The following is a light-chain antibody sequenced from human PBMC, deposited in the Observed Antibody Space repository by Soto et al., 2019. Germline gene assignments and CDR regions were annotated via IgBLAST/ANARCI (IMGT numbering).Light chain of an antibody. CDR2: GAS. CDR3: QQYGSSTGFT. Sequence: EIVLTQSPGTLSLSPGERATLSCRASQSVSSSYLAWYQQKPGQAPRLLIYGASSRATGIPDRFSGSGSGTDFTLPISRLEPEDFAVDYCQQYGSSTGFTFGPGTKVDIK. CDR1: QSVSSSY. J-gene: IGKJ3*01. V-gene: IGKV3-20*01.